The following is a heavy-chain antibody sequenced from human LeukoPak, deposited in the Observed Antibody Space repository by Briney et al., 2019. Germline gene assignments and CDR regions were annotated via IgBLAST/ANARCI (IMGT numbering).Heavy chain of an antibody. CDR2: IKSKTDGGTT. Sequence: GGSLRLSCAASGFTFSNAWMSWVRQAPGKGLEWVGRIKSKTDGGTTDYAAPVKGRSTISRDDSKNTLYLQMNSLKTEDTAVYYCTANYYDSSGYYYKDYWGQGTLVTVSS. J-gene: IGHJ4*02. D-gene: IGHD3-22*01. CDR3: TANYYDSSGYYYKDY. V-gene: IGHV3-15*01. CDR1: GFTFSNAW.